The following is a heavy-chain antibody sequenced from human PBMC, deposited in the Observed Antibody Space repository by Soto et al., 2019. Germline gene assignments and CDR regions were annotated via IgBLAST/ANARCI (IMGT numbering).Heavy chain of an antibody. J-gene: IGHJ6*02. CDR1: GGAISGRSNY. CDR3: VGGRYNYGSYGMAV. D-gene: IGHD5-18*01. CDR2: IYSGGST. V-gene: IGHV4-39*01. Sequence: PSETLSLTCAVSGGAISGRSNYWGWIRQPPGKGLEYIGSIYSGGSTYYNPSLKSRVTLSVDATQNQFSLRLTSVTAADTAVYYCVGGRYNYGSYGMAVWGQGTTVTVSS.